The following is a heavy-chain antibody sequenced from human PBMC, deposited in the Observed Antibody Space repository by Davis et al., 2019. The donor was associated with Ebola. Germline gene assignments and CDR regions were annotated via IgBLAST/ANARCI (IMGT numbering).Heavy chain of an antibody. V-gene: IGHV3-23*01. Sequence: GGSLRLSCAASGFTFSKYAMTWARQAPGKGLEWVAATSGGGDSTHHADSVRGRFAIYRDNSKNTLQLQMNSLRAEDTAMYHCTQHVPGDFWYFDLWGRGTLVTVSS. CDR3: TQHVPGDFWYFDL. CDR2: TSGGGDST. CDR1: GFTFSKYA. J-gene: IGHJ2*01. D-gene: IGHD4-17*01.